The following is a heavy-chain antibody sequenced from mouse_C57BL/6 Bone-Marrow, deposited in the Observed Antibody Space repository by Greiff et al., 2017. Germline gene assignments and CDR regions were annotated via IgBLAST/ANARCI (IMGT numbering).Heavy chain of an antibody. Sequence: VKLVESGPGLVQPSQSLSITCTVSGFSLTSYGVHWVRQSPGQGLEWLGVIWSGGSTDYNAAFISRLSISKDNSTSQVFFKMNSLQADDTAIYYCARLGPLSDYWGQGTTLTVSS. CDR1: GFSLTSYG. V-gene: IGHV2-2*01. CDR2: IWSGGST. J-gene: IGHJ2*01. CDR3: ARLGPLSDY.